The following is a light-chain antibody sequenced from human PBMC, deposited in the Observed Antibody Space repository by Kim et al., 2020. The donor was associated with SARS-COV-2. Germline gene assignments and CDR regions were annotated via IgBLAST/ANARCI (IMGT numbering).Light chain of an antibody. J-gene: IGLJ3*02. Sequence: GKTVTLSCTRSTGSITTDDGQWYQQRPDSAPTIVICDDDQRPSGVADRLSGSSDTSSNSASLTISGLRAEDEADYYCQSYDTSIWVFGGGTKLTVL. V-gene: IGLV6-57*03. CDR1: TGSITTDD. CDR2: DDD. CDR3: QSYDTSIWV.